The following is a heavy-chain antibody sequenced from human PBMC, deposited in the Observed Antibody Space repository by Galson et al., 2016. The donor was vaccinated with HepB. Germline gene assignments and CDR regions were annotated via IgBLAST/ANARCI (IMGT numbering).Heavy chain of an antibody. D-gene: IGHD6-6*01. CDR2: ISSNSNYI. J-gene: IGHJ4*02. CDR3: AKDRWTGQLLPHGFDY. CDR1: EFTFSSYS. V-gene: IGHV3-21*04. Sequence: SLRLSCAASEFTFSSYSMNWVRQAPGKGLEWISSISSNSNYIYYADSVKGRFTISRDNAKNSLYLQMNSLRAEDTALYYCAKDRWTGQLLPHGFDYWGQGTLVTVSS.